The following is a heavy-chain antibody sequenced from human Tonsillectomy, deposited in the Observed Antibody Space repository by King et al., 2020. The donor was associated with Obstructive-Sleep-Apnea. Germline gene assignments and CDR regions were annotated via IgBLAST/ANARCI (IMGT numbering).Heavy chain of an antibody. Sequence: VQLVESGGGLVKPGGYLRLSCAASGFSFSDYYMSWIRQAPGKGLELVSYISFSGTTVYYRDSVKGRFTISRDNAKNSLYLQMNSLRAEDTAVYYCATEXXYCXGDCXFXXXXQGTLVTVSS. CDR2: ISFSGTTV. V-gene: IGHV3-11*01. D-gene: IGHD2-21*02. CDR3: ATEXXYCXGDCXFXX. J-gene: IGHJ4*02. CDR1: GFSFSDYY.